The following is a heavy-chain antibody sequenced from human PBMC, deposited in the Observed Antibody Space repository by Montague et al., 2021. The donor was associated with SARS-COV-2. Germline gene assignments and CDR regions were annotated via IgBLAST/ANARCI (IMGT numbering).Heavy chain of an antibody. CDR3: AKQARITMIVGVYPDGIDY. Sequence: SPRLSCAASGFTFSSYAMSWVRQAPGKGLEWVSVIYSGGSSTYYADSVKGRFTISRDNSKNTLYLQMNSLRAEDTAVYYCAKQARITMIVGVYPDGIDYWGQGTLVTVSS. V-gene: IGHV3-23*03. CDR1: GFTFSSYA. J-gene: IGHJ4*02. CDR2: IYSGGSST. D-gene: IGHD3-22*01.